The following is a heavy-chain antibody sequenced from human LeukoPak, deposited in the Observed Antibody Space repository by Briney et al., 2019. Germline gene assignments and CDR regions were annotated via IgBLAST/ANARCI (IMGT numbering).Heavy chain of an antibody. CDR2: ISSSSNYI. V-gene: IGHV3-21*01. CDR1: GFTFSSYS. D-gene: IGHD6-19*01. Sequence: GGSLRLSCAASGFTFSSYSMNWVRQAPGKGLEWVSSISSSSNYIYYADSVKGRFTISRDNAKNSLYLQRNSLRAEDRAVYYGARVIAVAGTDNYWGQGTLVTVSS. J-gene: IGHJ4*02. CDR3: ARVIAVAGTDNY.